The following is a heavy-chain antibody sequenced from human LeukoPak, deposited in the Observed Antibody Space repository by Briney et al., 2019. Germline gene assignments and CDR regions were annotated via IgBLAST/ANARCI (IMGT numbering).Heavy chain of an antibody. Sequence: PGGSLRLSCAASGFTFSSYAMSWVRQAPGKGLEWVSAISGSGGSTYYADSVKGRFTISRDNSKNTLYLKMNSLRAEDTAVYYCAKDKQSDFWSGLGDYYYYGMDVWGQGTTVTVSS. J-gene: IGHJ6*02. D-gene: IGHD3-3*01. V-gene: IGHV3-23*01. CDR3: AKDKQSDFWSGLGDYYYYGMDV. CDR2: ISGSGGST. CDR1: GFTFSSYA.